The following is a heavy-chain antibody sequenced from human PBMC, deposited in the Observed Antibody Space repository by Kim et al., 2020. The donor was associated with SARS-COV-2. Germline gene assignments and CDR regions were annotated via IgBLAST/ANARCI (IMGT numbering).Heavy chain of an antibody. J-gene: IGHJ4*02. CDR3: ARDIVVVPAALSPFDY. D-gene: IGHD2-2*01. Sequence: ASVKVSCKASGYIFISYVMHWVRQAPGQRLEWMGWINAGNGNTKYSQKFQGRVTITRDTSADTVYMELSSLTSEDTAVYYCARDIVVVPAALSPFDYWGQGTLVTVSS. V-gene: IGHV1-3*01. CDR2: INAGNGNT. CDR1: GYIFISYV.